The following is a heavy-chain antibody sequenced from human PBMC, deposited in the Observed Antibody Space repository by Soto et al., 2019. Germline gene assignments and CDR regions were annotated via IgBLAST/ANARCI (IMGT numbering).Heavy chain of an antibody. V-gene: IGHV4-59*08. D-gene: IGHD6-19*01. CDR3: ARLPFVQYSSGWWVYYYYMDV. Sequence: SETLSLTCTVSGGSISSYYWSWIRQPPGKGLEWIGYIYYSGSTNYNPSLKSRVTISVDTSKNQFSLKLSSVTAADTAVYYCARLPFVQYSSGWWVYYYYMDVWGKGTTVTVSS. J-gene: IGHJ6*03. CDR2: IYYSGST. CDR1: GGSISSYY.